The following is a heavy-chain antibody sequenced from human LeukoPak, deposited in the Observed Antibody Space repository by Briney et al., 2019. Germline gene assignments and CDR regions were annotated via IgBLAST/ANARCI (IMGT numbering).Heavy chain of an antibody. D-gene: IGHD3-3*01. Sequence: PGGSLRLSWAASGFTFISHWMTWVRQAQGKGRGWIGEIYHSGSTYYNPSLKSRVTISVDMSRNQFSLKLSSVTAADTAMYYCATSWSGSQYPRTWGQGTLVTVSS. CDR2: IYHSGST. J-gene: IGHJ5*02. CDR1: GFTFISHW. V-gene: IGHV4-4*02. CDR3: ATSWSGSQYPRT.